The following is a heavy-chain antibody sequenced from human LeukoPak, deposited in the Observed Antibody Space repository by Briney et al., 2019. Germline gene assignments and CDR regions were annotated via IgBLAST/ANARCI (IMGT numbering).Heavy chain of an antibody. CDR3: ARAFSSSSFYFNY. J-gene: IGHJ4*02. CDR1: GDSISTYY. D-gene: IGHD6-6*01. V-gene: IGHV4-59*01. Sequence: SETLSLTCTVSGDSISTYYWNWIRQPPGKGLEWIGYIYHSGSTNYSPSLKSRVTISVDTSMNQFSLKLSSVTAADTAVYYCARAFSSSSFYFNYWGQGTLVTVSS. CDR2: IYHSGST.